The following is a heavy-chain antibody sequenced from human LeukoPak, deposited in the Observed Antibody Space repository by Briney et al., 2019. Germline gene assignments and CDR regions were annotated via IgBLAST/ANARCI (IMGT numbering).Heavy chain of an antibody. J-gene: IGHJ3*02. Sequence: SETLSLTCTVSGGSISSYYWSWIRQPPGKGLEWIGYIYYSGSTKYNPSLKSRVTISVDTSKNQFSLKLSSVTAADTAVYYCARDTGYSYGLDAFDIWGQGTMVTVSS. CDR2: IYYSGST. V-gene: IGHV4-59*01. CDR1: GGSISSYY. D-gene: IGHD5-18*01. CDR3: ARDTGYSYGLDAFDI.